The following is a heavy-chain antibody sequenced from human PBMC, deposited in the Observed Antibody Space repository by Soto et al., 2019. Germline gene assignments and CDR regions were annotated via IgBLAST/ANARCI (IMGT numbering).Heavy chain of an antibody. D-gene: IGHD1-1*01. J-gene: IGHJ2*01. V-gene: IGHV3-23*01. CDR1: SFTFSTYP. CDR3: AKDLERSTIGYFDL. CDR2: ITGSGDTT. Sequence: GGSLRLSCAVSSFTFSTYPMSWVRQAPGKGLEWVSSITGSGDTTHYEDSVKGRFTISRDNSGSALYLQMNGLRAEDTAVYYCAKDLERSTIGYFDLWGRGTLVTVSS.